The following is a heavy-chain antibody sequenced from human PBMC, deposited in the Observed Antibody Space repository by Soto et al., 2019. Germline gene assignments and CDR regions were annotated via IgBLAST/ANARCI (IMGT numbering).Heavy chain of an antibody. CDR2: IHYSGST. CDR1: GGSINSGGFY. V-gene: IGHV4-31*03. D-gene: IGHD1-26*01. Sequence: QVQLQESGPGLVKSSQTLSLTCSVSGGSINSGGFYWPWIRQDPGKGLEWIGYIHYSGSTYYNPSFTSRVTRSMDISKNQFSLMLGSVTAADPAIYYCATDTRKFPSGRSGSYYYYAMEVWGQGTTVTVSS. J-gene: IGHJ6*02. CDR3: ATDTRKFPSGRSGSYYYYAMEV.